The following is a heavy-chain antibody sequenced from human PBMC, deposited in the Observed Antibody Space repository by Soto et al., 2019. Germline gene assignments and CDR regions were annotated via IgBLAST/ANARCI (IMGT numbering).Heavy chain of an antibody. CDR2: IIPVFGTA. CDR3: ARGYCSGGSGYGRSRFGA. D-gene: IGHD2-15*01. V-gene: IGHV1-69*12. CDR1: GGTFSSYA. J-gene: IGHJ5*02. Sequence: QVQLVQSGAEVKKPGSSVKVSCKASGGTFSSYAISWVRQAPGQGLEWMGGIIPVFGTANYAQKFQGRVRITADEGRSQAAMKRSSLRSEDTAVYYWARGYCSGGSGYGRSRFGACGQGAMVPVSS.